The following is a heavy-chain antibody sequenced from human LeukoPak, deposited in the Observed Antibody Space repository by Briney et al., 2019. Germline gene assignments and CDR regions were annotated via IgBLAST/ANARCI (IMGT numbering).Heavy chain of an antibody. Sequence: PGGSLRLSCAASGFTFSSYATSWVRQAPGKGLEWVSAISGSGGSTYYADSVKGRFTISRDNSKNTLYLQMNSLRPEDSALYYCARDGGGGYNQIDSWGQGTLVAVSS. CDR2: ISGSGGST. CDR3: ARDGGGGYNQIDS. D-gene: IGHD5-24*01. V-gene: IGHV3-23*01. CDR1: GFTFSSYA. J-gene: IGHJ4*02.